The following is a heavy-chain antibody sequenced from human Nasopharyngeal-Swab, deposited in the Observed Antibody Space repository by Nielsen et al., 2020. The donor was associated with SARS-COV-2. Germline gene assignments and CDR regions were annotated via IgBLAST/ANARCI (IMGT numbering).Heavy chain of an antibody. V-gene: IGHV3-74*03. Sequence: GESLKISCAASGFTFSSYWMYWVRKDPGKGLVLVSRIYNDGSVTTYADSAKGRFTISRDNAKNTVYLQMNSLRAEDTAVYYCARADLLLGGSLDIWGQGTTVTVSS. J-gene: IGHJ3*02. CDR1: GFTFSSYW. D-gene: IGHD1-26*01. CDR2: IYNDGSVT. CDR3: ARADLLLGGSLDI.